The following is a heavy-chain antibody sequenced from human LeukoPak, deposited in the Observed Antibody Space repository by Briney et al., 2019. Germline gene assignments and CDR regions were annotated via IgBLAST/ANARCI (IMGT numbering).Heavy chain of an antibody. V-gene: IGHV4-59*08. Sequence: PSETLSLTCTVSGGSISSYYWSWIRQPPGKGLEWIGYIYYSGSTNYNPSLKSRVTISVDTSKNQFSLKLSSVTAADTAVYYCARRPEPYYYYGANDAFDIWGQGTMVTVSS. CDR2: IYYSGST. CDR1: GGSISSYY. J-gene: IGHJ3*02. CDR3: ARRPEPYYYYGANDAFDI. D-gene: IGHD4-17*01.